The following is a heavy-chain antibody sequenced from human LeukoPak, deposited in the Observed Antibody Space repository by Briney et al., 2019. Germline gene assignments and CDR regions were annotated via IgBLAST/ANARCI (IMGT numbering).Heavy chain of an antibody. J-gene: IGHJ4*02. CDR3: ARDRGYFDN. Sequence: PGGSLRLSCIASGFTFSSYWMNWVRQAPGKGLEWLSSITSSSNYIYYADSVKGRFTISRDNVQNSLYLQMNSLRAEDTAMYYCARDRGYFDNWGQGTLVTVSS. V-gene: IGHV3-21*01. CDR1: GFTFSSYW. CDR2: ITSSSNYI.